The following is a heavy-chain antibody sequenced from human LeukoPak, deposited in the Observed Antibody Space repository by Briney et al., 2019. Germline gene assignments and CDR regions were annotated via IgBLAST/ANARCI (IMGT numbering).Heavy chain of an antibody. CDR1: GLTFRTYG. Sequence: GSLRLSCAASGLTFRTYGMSWVRPAPGKGLEWVANIKKDGSEKYYVDSVKGRFTISRDSAKNSLYLQMNNLRAEDTAVYFCARTPYDFWSASFSYYFDYWGQGTLVTVSS. V-gene: IGHV3-7*01. D-gene: IGHD3-3*01. J-gene: IGHJ4*02. CDR3: ARTPYDFWSASFSYYFDY. CDR2: IKKDGSEK.